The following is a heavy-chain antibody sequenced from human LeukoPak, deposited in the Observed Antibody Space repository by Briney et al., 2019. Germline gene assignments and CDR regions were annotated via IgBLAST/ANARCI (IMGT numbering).Heavy chain of an antibody. CDR2: IYYSGNT. CDR1: GVSISSSKSY. V-gene: IGHV4-39*01. J-gene: IGHJ4*02. CDR3: ARQTGSGLFILP. D-gene: IGHD3/OR15-3a*01. Sequence: SETLSLTCTVSGVSISSSKSYWGWIRQPPGKGLEWIGSIYYSGNTCYNASLKSQVSISIDTSKNQFSLRLTSVTAADTAVYYCARQTGSGLFILPGGQGTLVTVSS.